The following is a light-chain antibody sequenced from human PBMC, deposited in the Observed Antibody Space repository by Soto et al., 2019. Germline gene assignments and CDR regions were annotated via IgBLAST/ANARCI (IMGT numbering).Light chain of an antibody. CDR1: SPNIGNNY. Sequence: QSVLTRPPSVSAAPGQNVTSSCSGSSPNIGNNYVSWYQQLPGTAPKLLIYDNNKRPSGIPDRFSGSKSGTSATLGITGLQTGDEADYYCGTWDSSLSSYVFGTGTKVTVL. V-gene: IGLV1-51*01. CDR2: DNN. J-gene: IGLJ1*01. CDR3: GTWDSSLSSYV.